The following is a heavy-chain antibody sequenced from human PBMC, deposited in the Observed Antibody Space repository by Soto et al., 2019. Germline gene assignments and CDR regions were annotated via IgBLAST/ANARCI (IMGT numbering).Heavy chain of an antibody. CDR2: ISGSGGST. CDR1: GFTFSSYA. CDR3: AKLPDYYDSSGYRNWFDP. V-gene: IGHV3-23*01. Sequence: PGGSLRLSCAASGFTFSSYAMSWVRQAPGKGLEWVSAISGSGGSTCYADSVKGRFTISRDNSKNTLYLQMNSLRTEDTAVYYCAKLPDYYDSSGYRNWFDPWGQGTLVTVSS. D-gene: IGHD3-22*01. J-gene: IGHJ5*02.